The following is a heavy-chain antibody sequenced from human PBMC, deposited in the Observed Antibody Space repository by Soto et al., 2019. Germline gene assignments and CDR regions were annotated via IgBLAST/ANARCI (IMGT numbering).Heavy chain of an antibody. J-gene: IGHJ6*02. Sequence: ASVKVSCKASGYTFTSYAMHWVRQAPGQRLEWMGWINAGNGNTKYSQKFQGRVTITRDTSASTAYMELSSLRSEDTAVYYCARAPPYCSSTSCYPPGNYGMDVWGQGTTDTVSS. CDR2: INAGNGNT. D-gene: IGHD2-2*01. V-gene: IGHV1-3*01. CDR1: GYTFTSYA. CDR3: ARAPPYCSSTSCYPPGNYGMDV.